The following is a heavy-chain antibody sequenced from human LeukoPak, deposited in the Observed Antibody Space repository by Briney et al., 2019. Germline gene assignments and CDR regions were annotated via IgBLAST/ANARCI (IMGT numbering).Heavy chain of an antibody. CDR1: GGSFSGYY. D-gene: IGHD6-19*01. CDR3: AIGVGSGWYRGAHWFDP. CDR2: INHSGST. Sequence: SETLSLTCAVYGGSFSGYYRSWIRQPPGKGLEWIGEINHSGSTNYNPSLKSRVTISVDTSKNQFSLKLSSVTAADTAVYYCAIGVGSGWYRGAHWFDPWGQGTLVTVSS. J-gene: IGHJ5*02. V-gene: IGHV4-34*01.